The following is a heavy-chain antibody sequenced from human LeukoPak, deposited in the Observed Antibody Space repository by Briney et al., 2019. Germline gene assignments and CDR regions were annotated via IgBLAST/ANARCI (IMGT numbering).Heavy chain of an antibody. D-gene: IGHD2-8*02. CDR1: GYTFTRYY. CDR3: VKGYLGLCTGGTCFHFDY. V-gene: IGHV1-2*06. J-gene: IGHJ4*02. Sequence: ASVKVSCKASGYTFTRYYMHWVRQAPGHGLEWMGRISPNSGGTNYAQKFQGRVTMTRDTSISTAYMELSRLRSDDTAVYYCVKGYLGLCTGGTCFHFDYWGQGTLVTVSP. CDR2: ISPNSGGT.